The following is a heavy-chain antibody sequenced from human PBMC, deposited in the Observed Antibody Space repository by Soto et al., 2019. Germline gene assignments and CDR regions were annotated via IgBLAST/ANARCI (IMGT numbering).Heavy chain of an antibody. J-gene: IGHJ4*02. V-gene: IGHV3-7*01. D-gene: IGHD2-15*01. Sequence: GGSLRLSCAASGFTFSSYWMSWVRQAPGKGLEWVANIKQDGSEKYYVDSVKGRFTISRDNAKNSLYLQMNSLRAEDTAVYYCARVGYCSGGSCYEMDYWGQGTLVTVSS. CDR1: GFTFSSYW. CDR3: ARVGYCSGGSCYEMDY. CDR2: IKQDGSEK.